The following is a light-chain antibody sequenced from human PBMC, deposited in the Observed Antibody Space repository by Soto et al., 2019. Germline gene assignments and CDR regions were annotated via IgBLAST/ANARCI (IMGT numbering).Light chain of an antibody. V-gene: IGKV3-20*01. CDR1: QSVSSTF. J-gene: IGKJ2*01. CDR2: DAS. CDR3: QQYGNSPYT. Sequence: EIVLMQSPSTLSLSPGERATLSCRASQSVSSTFLSWYQQKPGQAPRLLIFDASNRATGIPDRFSGSGSGTDFTLTISRLEPEDFAVYFCQQYGNSPYTFGQGTKVEI.